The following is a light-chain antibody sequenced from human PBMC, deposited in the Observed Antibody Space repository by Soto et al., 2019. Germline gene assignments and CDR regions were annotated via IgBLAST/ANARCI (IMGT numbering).Light chain of an antibody. CDR1: QSVSSN. Sequence: MTQSRSALCWAAGESTTLSWRASQSVSSNLAWYQQKPGQAPRLLIYGASTRATGIPARFSGSGSGTEFTLTSSRLQSEDSPVHYCQHYDNWPWTFGQGTKVDIK. CDR2: GAS. V-gene: IGKV3-15*01. J-gene: IGKJ1*01. CDR3: QHYDNWPWT.